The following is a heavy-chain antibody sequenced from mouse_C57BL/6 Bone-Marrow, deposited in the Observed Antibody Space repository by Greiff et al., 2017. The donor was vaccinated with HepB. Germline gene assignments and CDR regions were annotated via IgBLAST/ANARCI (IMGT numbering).Heavy chain of an antibody. D-gene: IGHD3-2*02. J-gene: IGHJ3*01. CDR3: ARGQLRLNWFAY. Sequence: EVQLQQSGPELVKPGASVKISCKASGYSFTGYYMNWVKQSPEKSLEWIGEINPSTGGTTYNQKFKAKATLTVDKSSSTAYMQLKSLTSEDSAVYYCARGQLRLNWFAYWGQGTLVTVSA. V-gene: IGHV1-42*01. CDR1: GYSFTGYY. CDR2: INPSTGGT.